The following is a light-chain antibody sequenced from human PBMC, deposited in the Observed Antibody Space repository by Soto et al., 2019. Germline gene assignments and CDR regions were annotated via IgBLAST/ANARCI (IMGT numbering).Light chain of an antibody. CDR1: QSISNY. CDR2: AAS. V-gene: IGKV1-39*01. CDR3: QQSYSTPRT. Sequence: DIQMTQSPSSLSASVGDRVTITCRASQSISNYLNWYQQKPGKAPKLLMYAASSLQSGVPSRFSGSGSWTDFTHTISSLQPEDFATYYCQQSYSTPRTFGQGTTVEIK. J-gene: IGKJ1*01.